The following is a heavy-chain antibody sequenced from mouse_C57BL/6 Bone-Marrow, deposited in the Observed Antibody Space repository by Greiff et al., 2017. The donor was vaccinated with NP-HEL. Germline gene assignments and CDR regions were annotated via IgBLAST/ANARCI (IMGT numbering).Heavy chain of an antibody. Sequence: QVQLQQPGAELVKPGASVKLSCKASGYTFTSYWMHWVKQRPGQGLEWIGMIHPNSGSTNYNEKFKSKATLTVDKSSSTAYMQLSSLTSEDSAVYYCARYGGGEAWFAYWGQGTLVTVSA. V-gene: IGHV1-64*01. CDR1: GYTFTSYW. CDR3: ARYGGGEAWFAY. D-gene: IGHD1-1*02. J-gene: IGHJ3*01. CDR2: IHPNSGST.